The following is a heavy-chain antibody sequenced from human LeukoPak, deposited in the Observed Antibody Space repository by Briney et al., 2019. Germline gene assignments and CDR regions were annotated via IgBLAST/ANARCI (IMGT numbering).Heavy chain of an antibody. V-gene: IGHV1-69*05. Sequence: EASVKVSCKASGGTFSSQTISWVRQAPGQGLEWMGRIIPIFGTANYAQKFQGRVTITTDESTSTAYMELSSLRSEDAAVYYCASGGGYSSSRNEWFDPWGQGTLVTVSS. CDR1: GGTFSSQT. D-gene: IGHD6-6*01. CDR2: IIPIFGTA. CDR3: ASGGGYSSSRNEWFDP. J-gene: IGHJ5*02.